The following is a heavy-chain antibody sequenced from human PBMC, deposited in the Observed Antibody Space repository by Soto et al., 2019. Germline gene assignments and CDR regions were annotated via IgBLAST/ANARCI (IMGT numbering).Heavy chain of an antibody. CDR2: MYHSWSS. Sequence: SETLSLTCAVSGVSISSGGYSWSWIRQPPGKGLEWIGYMYHSWSSNYNPSLKSRVTISLDTSKSQFSLKVSSVTATDTAVYYCARQGFGPLHGLVDVWGQGTTVTVSS. D-gene: IGHD3-10*01. CDR1: GVSISSGGYS. V-gene: IGHV4-30-2*01. J-gene: IGHJ6*02. CDR3: ARQGFGPLHGLVDV.